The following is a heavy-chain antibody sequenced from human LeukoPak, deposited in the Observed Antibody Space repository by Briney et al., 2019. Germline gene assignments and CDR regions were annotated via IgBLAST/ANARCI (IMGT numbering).Heavy chain of an antibody. CDR3: ARGLPGYDSSGYYRNWFGP. CDR1: GGSFSGYY. Sequence: PSETLSLTCAVYGGSFSGYYWSWIRQPPGKGLEWIGEINHSGSTNYNPSLKSRVTISVDTSKNQFSLKLSSVTAADTAVYYCARGLPGYDSSGYYRNWFGPWGQGTLVTVSS. J-gene: IGHJ5*02. CDR2: INHSGST. D-gene: IGHD3-22*01. V-gene: IGHV4-34*01.